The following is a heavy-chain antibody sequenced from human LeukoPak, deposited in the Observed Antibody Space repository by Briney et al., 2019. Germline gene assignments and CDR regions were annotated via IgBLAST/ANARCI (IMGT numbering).Heavy chain of an antibody. D-gene: IGHD5-18*01. CDR2: IYYSGST. V-gene: IGHV4-39*07. CDR3: ARGGELWSPFSYYFDY. J-gene: IGHJ4*02. CDR1: GGSISSSSYY. Sequence: SETLSLTCTVSGGSISSSSYYWGWIRQPPGKGLEWIGSIYYSGSTYYNPSLKSRVTISVDTSKSQFSLKLSSVTAADTAVYYCARGGELWSPFSYYFDYWGQGTLVTVSS.